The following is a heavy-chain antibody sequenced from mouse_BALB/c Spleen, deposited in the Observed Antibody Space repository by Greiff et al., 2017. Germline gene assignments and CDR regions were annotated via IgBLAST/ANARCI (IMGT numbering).Heavy chain of an antibody. CDR3: ARSDGYYEAHWYFDV. CDR1: GYSITSDYA. CDR2: ISYSGST. D-gene: IGHD2-3*01. Sequence: EVQRVESGPGLVKPSQSLSLTCTVTGYSITSDYAWNWIRQFPGNKLEWMGYISYSGSTSYNPSLKSRISITRDTSKNQFFLQLNSVTTEDTATYYCARSDGYYEAHWYFDVWGAGTTVTVSS. J-gene: IGHJ1*01. V-gene: IGHV3-2*02.